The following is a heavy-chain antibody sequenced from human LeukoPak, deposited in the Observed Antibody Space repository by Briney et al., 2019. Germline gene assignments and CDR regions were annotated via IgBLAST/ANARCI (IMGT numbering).Heavy chain of an antibody. CDR3: ARERRRKYYYDSSGTDDAFDI. Sequence: PSETLTLTCTVSGGSISSYYWSWIRQPPGRGLEWIGYIYYSGSTNYNPSLKSRVTISVDTSKNQFSLKLSSVTAADTPVYYCARERRRKYYYDSSGTDDAFDIWGQGTMVTVSS. V-gene: IGHV4-59*01. J-gene: IGHJ3*02. CDR2: IYYSGST. CDR1: GGSISSYY. D-gene: IGHD3-22*01.